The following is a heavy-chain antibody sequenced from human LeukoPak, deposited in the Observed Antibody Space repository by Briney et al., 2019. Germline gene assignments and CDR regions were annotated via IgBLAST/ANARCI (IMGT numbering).Heavy chain of an antibody. Sequence: SETLSLTCTVSGGSISSYYWSWIRQPPGKGLEWIGYIYYSGSTNYNPSLKSRVTISVDTSKNQFSLKLSSVTAADTAVYYCARHDSVVVTYYFDYWGQGTLVTVSS. CDR1: GGSISSYY. CDR3: ARHDSVVVTYYFDY. V-gene: IGHV4-59*08. CDR2: IYYSGST. J-gene: IGHJ4*02. D-gene: IGHD2-21*02.